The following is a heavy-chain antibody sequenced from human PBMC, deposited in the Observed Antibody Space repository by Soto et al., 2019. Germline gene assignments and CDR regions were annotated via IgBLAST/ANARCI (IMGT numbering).Heavy chain of an antibody. V-gene: IGHV3-15*01. J-gene: IGHJ6*02. CDR3: TTLSYDFWSGLTYYYAMDV. D-gene: IGHD3-3*01. CDR1: GFTFSNAW. CDR2: IKSNTDGGTT. Sequence: PGGSLRLSCAASGFTFSNAWMGWVRQAPGKGLEWVGRIKSNTDGGTTDYAAPVKGRFTISRDDPKNMLYLQMNSLKTEDTAVYYCTTLSYDFWSGLTYYYAMDVWGQGTTVTVSS.